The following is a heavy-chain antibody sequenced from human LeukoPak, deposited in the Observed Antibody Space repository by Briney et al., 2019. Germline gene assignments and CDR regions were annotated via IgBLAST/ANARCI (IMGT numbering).Heavy chain of an antibody. CDR3: ASLEAGIDP. CDR2: IYYSGST. CDR1: GRSISSSSYY. D-gene: IGHD6-19*01. V-gene: IGHV4-39*01. Sequence: KTSETLSLTCTVSGRSISSSSYYWGWIRQPPGKGLEWIGSIYYSGSTYYNPSLKSRVTISVDTSKNQFSLKLSSVTAADTAVYYCASLEAGIDPWGQGTLVTVSS. J-gene: IGHJ5*02.